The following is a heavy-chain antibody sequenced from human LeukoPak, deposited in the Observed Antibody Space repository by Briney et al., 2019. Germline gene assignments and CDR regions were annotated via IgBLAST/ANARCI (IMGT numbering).Heavy chain of an antibody. CDR1: GFTFSSYA. D-gene: IGHD2-2*03. Sequence: GGSLRLSCAASGFTFSSYAMSWVRQAPGEGLEWVSGISGSGPYTFYTDSVKGRFTISRDSSKNTLYLQMNSLRAEDTALYYCAKHGYCSGISCFFDFWGQGTLVTVSS. J-gene: IGHJ4*02. CDR3: AKHGYCSGISCFFDF. CDR2: ISGSGPYT. V-gene: IGHV3-23*01.